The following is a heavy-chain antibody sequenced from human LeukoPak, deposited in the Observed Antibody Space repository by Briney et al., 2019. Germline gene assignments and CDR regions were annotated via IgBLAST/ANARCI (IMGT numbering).Heavy chain of an antibody. D-gene: IGHD2-2*01. CDR1: GFSFSLYA. Sequence: GGSLRLSCAASGFSFSLYAMNWVRQAPGKGLEWVSYINSGGDDIHYAASVRGRFTISRDDAGNTLFLQLSSLRAEDTAVYYCARDTIQPGLIDDWGQGTLVTVSS. V-gene: IGHV3-21*05. CDR3: ARDTIQPGLIDD. CDR2: INSGGDDI. J-gene: IGHJ4*02.